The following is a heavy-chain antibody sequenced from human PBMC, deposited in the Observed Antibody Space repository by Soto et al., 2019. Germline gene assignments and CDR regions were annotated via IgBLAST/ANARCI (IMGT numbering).Heavy chain of an antibody. V-gene: IGHV4-31*03. CDR2: IYYSGTT. D-gene: IGHD6-13*01. J-gene: IGHJ4*02. Sequence: PSETLSLTCTVSGGSTSSGGFYWSWIRQHPGKDLEWIGYIYYSGTTHYNPSLKSRVTISVDTSRNQFSLKLSSVTAADTAVYYCARAYSGGDIYSWYYFDYGGPGPLVTVPS. CDR1: GGSTSSGGFY. CDR3: ARAYSGGDIYSWYYFDY.